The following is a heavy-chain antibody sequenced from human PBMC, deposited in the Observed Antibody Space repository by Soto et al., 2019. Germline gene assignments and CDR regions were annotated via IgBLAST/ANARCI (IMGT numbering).Heavy chain of an antibody. J-gene: IGHJ4*02. CDR2: MNTDGSST. CDR1: GFTFSSHW. CDR3: ARDGVDSDGDLDY. V-gene: IGHV3-74*03. Sequence: EVQLVESGGGLVQPGESPRLSCAASGFTFSSHWMHWVRQAPGKGLVWVSRMNTDGSSTTYADSVKGRFTISRDNAKNTLYLRMNSLRAEDTAVYYCARDGVDSDGDLDYWGQGTLVTVSS. D-gene: IGHD3-3*01.